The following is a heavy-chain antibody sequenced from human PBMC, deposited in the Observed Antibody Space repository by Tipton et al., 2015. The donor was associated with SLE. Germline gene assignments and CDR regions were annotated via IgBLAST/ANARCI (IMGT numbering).Heavy chain of an antibody. V-gene: IGHV4-4*09. CDR1: GGSFSGYY. J-gene: IGHJ3*02. CDR2: IYTSGST. CDR3: ARGFIKMVRGVMAFDI. Sequence: TLSLTCAVYGGSFSGYYWSWIRQPAGKGLEWIGYIYTSGSTNYNPSLKSRVTISVDTSKNQFSLKLSSVTAADTAVYYCARGFIKMVRGVMAFDIWGQGTMVTVSS. D-gene: IGHD3-10*01.